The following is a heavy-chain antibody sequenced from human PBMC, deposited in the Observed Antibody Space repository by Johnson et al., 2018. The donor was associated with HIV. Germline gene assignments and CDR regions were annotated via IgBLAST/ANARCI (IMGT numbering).Heavy chain of an antibody. Sequence: QVQLVESGGGLVQPGRSLRLSCAAPGFTFSSYGMHWVRQAPGKGLEWVAFIRYDGSNKYYADSVKGRFTISRDNAKNTLYLQMNSLRAEDTAVYYCARGGYCSGGRCYSIHAFDIWGQGTMVTVSS. D-gene: IGHD2-15*01. J-gene: IGHJ3*02. CDR1: GFTFSSYG. CDR2: IRYDGSNK. CDR3: ARGGYCSGGRCYSIHAFDI. V-gene: IGHV3-33*03.